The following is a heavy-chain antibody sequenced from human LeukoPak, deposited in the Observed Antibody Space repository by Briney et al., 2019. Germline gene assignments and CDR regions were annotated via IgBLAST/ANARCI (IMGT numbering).Heavy chain of an antibody. Sequence: PGGSLRLSCAASGFTFSDYYMSWIRQAPGKGLEWVSYISSSGSTIYYADSVKGRFTISGDNAKNSLYLQMNSLRAEDTAVYYCAREGPSIVVVTATDAFDIWGQGTMVTVSS. J-gene: IGHJ3*02. CDR1: GFTFSDYY. CDR2: ISSSGSTI. CDR3: AREGPSIVVVTATDAFDI. D-gene: IGHD2-21*02. V-gene: IGHV3-11*01.